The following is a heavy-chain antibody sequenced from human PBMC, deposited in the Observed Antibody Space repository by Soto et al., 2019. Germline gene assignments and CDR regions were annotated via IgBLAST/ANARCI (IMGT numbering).Heavy chain of an antibody. V-gene: IGHV1-18*04. CDR3: AREGAVVGSAVYYGMDV. Sequence: VASVKVSCKASGYPFTSYSFSWVRQAPGQGLEWMGWSSAYNGDTRYAQKFQGRVTMTADPYTDTAYMELRNLRSDDTGVYYCAREGAVVGSAVYYGMDVWG. D-gene: IGHD2-15*01. CDR1: GYPFTSYS. J-gene: IGHJ6*02. CDR2: SSAYNGDT.